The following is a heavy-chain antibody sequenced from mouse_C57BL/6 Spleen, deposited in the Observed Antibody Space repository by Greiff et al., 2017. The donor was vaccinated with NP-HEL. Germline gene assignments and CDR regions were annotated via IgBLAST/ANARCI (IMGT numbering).Heavy chain of an antibody. J-gene: IGHJ4*01. CDR3: ASYYGYDEDYAMDY. Sequence: VQLQQSGAELVKPGASVKLSCKASGYTFTSYWMHWVKQRPGRGLEWIGMIYPNSGGTKYNEKFKSKATLTVDKPSSTAYMQLSSLTSEDSAVYYCASYYGYDEDYAMDYWGQGTSVTVSS. CDR2: IYPNSGGT. CDR1: GYTFTSYW. V-gene: IGHV1-72*01. D-gene: IGHD2-9*01.